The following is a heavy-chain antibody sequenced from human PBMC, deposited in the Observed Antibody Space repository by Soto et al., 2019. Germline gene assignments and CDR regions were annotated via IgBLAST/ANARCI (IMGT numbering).Heavy chain of an antibody. Sequence: GASVKVSCKASGYTFTGYYMHWVRQAPGQGLEWMGWINPNSGGTNYAQKFQGWVTMTRDTSISTAYMELSRLRSDDTAVYYCARDQSPIAVAGTGYDAFDIWGQGTMVTVSS. D-gene: IGHD6-19*01. CDR2: INPNSGGT. CDR1: GYTFTGYY. J-gene: IGHJ3*02. V-gene: IGHV1-2*04. CDR3: ARDQSPIAVAGTGYDAFDI.